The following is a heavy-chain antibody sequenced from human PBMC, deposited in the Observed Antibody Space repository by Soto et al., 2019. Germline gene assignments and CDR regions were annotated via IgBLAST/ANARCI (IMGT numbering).Heavy chain of an antibody. CDR1: GYSFTSYW. J-gene: IGHJ5*02. CDR2: IYPGDSDT. CDR3: ARALTKLRFISSFDP. V-gene: IGHV5-51*01. Sequence: GESLKISCKGSGYSFTSYWIGWVRQMPGKGLEWMGIIYPGDSDTRYSPSFQGQVTISADKSISTAYLQWSSLKASDTAMYYCARALTKLRFISSFDPWGQGTLVTVSS. D-gene: IGHD3-3*01.